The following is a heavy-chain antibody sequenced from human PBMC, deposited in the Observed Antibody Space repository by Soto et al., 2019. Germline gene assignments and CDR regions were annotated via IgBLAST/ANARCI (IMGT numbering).Heavy chain of an antibody. Sequence: EVHLLESGGGLVQPGGSLRLSCAASGFPFSSYAMSWVRQAPGKGLEWVSAISVSGANTYYTDSVKGQFTISRDNSKNTVYLQMNSLRADDTAVYYCAKDLGFCSSSTCQPPYGMDVWGQGTTVTVSS. CDR2: ISVSGANT. J-gene: IGHJ6*02. D-gene: IGHD2-2*01. CDR1: GFPFSSYA. V-gene: IGHV3-23*01. CDR3: AKDLGFCSSSTCQPPYGMDV.